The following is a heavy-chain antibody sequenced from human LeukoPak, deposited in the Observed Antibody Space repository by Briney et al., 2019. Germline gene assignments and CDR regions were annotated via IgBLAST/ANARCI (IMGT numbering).Heavy chain of an antibody. CDR2: INSDGSST. D-gene: IGHD1-26*01. CDR3: ARIVGATGPVDY. Sequence: GGSLRLSCAASGFTFSDYYMSWIRQAPGKGLEWVSRINSDGSSTSYADSVKGRFTISRDNAKNTLYLQMNSLRAEDTAVYYCARIVGATGPVDYWGQGTLVTVSS. CDR1: GFTFSDYY. J-gene: IGHJ4*02. V-gene: IGHV3-74*01.